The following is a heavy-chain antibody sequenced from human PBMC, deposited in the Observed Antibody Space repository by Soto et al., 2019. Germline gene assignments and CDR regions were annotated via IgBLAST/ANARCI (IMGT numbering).Heavy chain of an antibody. D-gene: IGHD3-16*02. J-gene: IGHJ6*02. CDR2: ISGSGGST. V-gene: IGHV3-23*01. CDR1: GFTFSSYA. CDR3: ASPGQVIEEYCYYYGMDV. Sequence: PGGSLRLSCAASGFTFSSYAMSWVRQAPGKGLEWVSAISGSGGSTYYADSVKGRFTISRDNSKNTLYLQMNSLRAEDTAVYYCASPGQVIEEYCYYYGMDVWGQGTTVTVSS.